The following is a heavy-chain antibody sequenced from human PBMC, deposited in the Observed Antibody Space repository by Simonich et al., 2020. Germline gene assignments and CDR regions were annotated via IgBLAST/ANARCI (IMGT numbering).Heavy chain of an antibody. J-gene: IGHJ3*02. CDR1: GGSISSSSYY. D-gene: IGHD6-13*01. CDR3: ARHAGFAFDI. Sequence: QLQLQESGPGLVKPSETLSLTCTVSGGSISSSSYYWGWIRQPPGKGLEWIGRIYLSGGHSNNPALKSRVTISVDTSKNQFSLKLSSVTAADTAVYYCARHAGFAFDIWGQGTMVTVSS. CDR2: IYLSGGH. V-gene: IGHV4-39*01.